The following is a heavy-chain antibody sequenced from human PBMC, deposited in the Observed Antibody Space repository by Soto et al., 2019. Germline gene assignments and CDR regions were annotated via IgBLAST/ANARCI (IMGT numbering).Heavy chain of an antibody. Sequence: QVQLVQSGAEVKKPGSSVKVSCKASGGTFSSYTISWVRQAPGQGLEWMGRIIPILGIANYAQKFQGRVTITAAKPTGRAYIELGRLRSEDTAGYYGARGWGVAQIDRKDACDIWGQGTMVTVSS. CDR1: GGTFSSYT. J-gene: IGHJ3*02. CDR2: IIPILGIA. CDR3: ARGWGVAQIDRKDACDI. D-gene: IGHD5-12*01. V-gene: IGHV1-69*02.